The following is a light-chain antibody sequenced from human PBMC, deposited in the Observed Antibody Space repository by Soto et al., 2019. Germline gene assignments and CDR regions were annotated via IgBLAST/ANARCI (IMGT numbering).Light chain of an antibody. J-gene: IGLJ2*01. V-gene: IGLV1-40*01. CDR3: QSYDSSLRGQYFV. CDR1: SSNIGAGYD. CDR2: GNS. Sequence: QSVLTQPPSVSGAPGQRVTISCTGSSSNIGAGYDVHWYQQLPGTAPKLLIYGNSNRPSGVPDRFSGSKSGTSASLAITGIQAEDEADYYCQSYDSSLRGQYFVFGGGTQLTVL.